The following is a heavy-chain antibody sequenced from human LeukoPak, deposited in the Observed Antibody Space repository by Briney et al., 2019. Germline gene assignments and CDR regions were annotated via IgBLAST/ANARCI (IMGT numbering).Heavy chain of an antibody. CDR2: ISWNRGSI. Sequence: GGSLRLSCAASGFTFDDYAMHWVRQAPGKGLEWVSGISWNRGSIVYADSVKGRFTISRDNSRNTLYLQMNNLRADDTAVYFCVKETSLTGAGDCWGQGILVTVSS. V-gene: IGHV3-9*01. CDR1: GFTFDDYA. J-gene: IGHJ4*02. D-gene: IGHD3-9*01. CDR3: VKETSLTGAGDC.